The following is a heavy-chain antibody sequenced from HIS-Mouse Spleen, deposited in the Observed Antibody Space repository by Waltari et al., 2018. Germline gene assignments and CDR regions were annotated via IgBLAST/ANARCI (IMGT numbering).Heavy chain of an antibody. CDR2: SNSDGSRT. J-gene: IGHJ2*01. CDR3: ARGPQLGTYWYFDL. Sequence: VQLVESGGGLVQRGGPLRRLCAASGSTLSPYWMHWVRQAPGKGLVWVSRSNSDGSRTSYADSVKGRFTISRDNAKNTLYLQMNSLRAEDTAVYYCARGPQLGTYWYFDLWGRGTLVTVSS. V-gene: IGHV3-74*01. CDR1: GSTLSPYW. D-gene: IGHD7-27*01.